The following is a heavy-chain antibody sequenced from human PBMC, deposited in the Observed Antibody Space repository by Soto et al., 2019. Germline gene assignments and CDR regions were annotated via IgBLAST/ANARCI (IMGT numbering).Heavy chain of an antibody. V-gene: IGHV1-18*04. Sequence: ASVKVSCKASGYTFTSYGISWVRQAPGQGLEWMGWISAYNGNTNYAQRLQGRVTMTTDTSTSTAYMELRSLRSDDTAVYYCARDLRRGYSGYANYWGQGTLVTVS. D-gene: IGHD5-12*01. CDR1: GYTFTSYG. CDR3: ARDLRRGYSGYANY. CDR2: ISAYNGNT. J-gene: IGHJ4*02.